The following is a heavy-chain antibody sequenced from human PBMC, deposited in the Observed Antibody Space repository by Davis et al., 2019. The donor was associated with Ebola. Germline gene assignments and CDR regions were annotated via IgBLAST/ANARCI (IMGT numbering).Heavy chain of an antibody. V-gene: IGHV4-34*01. CDR1: GGSFSGYY. J-gene: IGHJ6*02. CDR3: ARGEIVVVVAATTDYYYYYGMDV. CDR2: INHSGST. D-gene: IGHD2-15*01. Sequence: SETLSLTCAVYGGSFSGYYWSWIRQPPGQGLEWIGEINHSGSTNYNPSLKSRVTITVDTSKNQFSLKLSSVTAADTAVYYCARGEIVVVVAATTDYYYYYGMDVWGQGTTVTVSS.